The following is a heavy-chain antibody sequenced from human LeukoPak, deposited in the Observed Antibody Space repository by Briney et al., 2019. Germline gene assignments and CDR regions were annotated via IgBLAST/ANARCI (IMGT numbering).Heavy chain of an antibody. D-gene: IGHD3-16*02. Sequence: SETLSRTCTVSGGSISSYYWSWIRQPAGKGLEWIGRIYTSGRTFYNPSLKSRVTISMDTSMNQFSLRLNSVTAADTAVYYCARARVIPASFDDWGQGTLVTVSS. V-gene: IGHV4-4*07. CDR2: IYTSGRT. CDR3: ARARVIPASFDD. J-gene: IGHJ4*02. CDR1: GGSISSYY.